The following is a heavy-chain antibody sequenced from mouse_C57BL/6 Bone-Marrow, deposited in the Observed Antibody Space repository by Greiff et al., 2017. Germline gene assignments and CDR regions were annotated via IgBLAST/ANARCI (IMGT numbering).Heavy chain of an antibody. Sequence: VQLQQPGAELVRPGASVKLSCTASGFNIKDDYMHWVKQRPEQGLEWIGWIDPENGDTEYASKFQGKATITADTSSNTAYLQLSSLTSEDTAVYYCTTWDYEGCAYWGQGTLVTVSA. CDR2: IDPENGDT. CDR3: TTWDYEGCAY. J-gene: IGHJ3*01. D-gene: IGHD2-4*01. CDR1: GFNIKDDY. V-gene: IGHV14-4*01.